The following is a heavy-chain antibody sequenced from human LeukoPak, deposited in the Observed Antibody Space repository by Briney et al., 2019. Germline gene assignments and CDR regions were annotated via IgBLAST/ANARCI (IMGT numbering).Heavy chain of an antibody. CDR2: ISSRGGXT. CDR1: GFTFSSYA. D-gene: IGHD6-13*01. Sequence: GGSLRLSCAASGFTFSSYAMNWVRQAPGKGLEWVSAISSRGGXTYYADSVKGRFTISRDNAKNSLYLQMNSLRAEDTAVYYCXRXGIAAAGNXYWGQGTLVTVSS. V-gene: IGHV3-21*01. CDR3: XRXGIAAAGNXY. J-gene: IGHJ4*02.